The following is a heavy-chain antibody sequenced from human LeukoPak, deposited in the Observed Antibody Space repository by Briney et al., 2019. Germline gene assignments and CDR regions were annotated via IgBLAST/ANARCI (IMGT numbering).Heavy chain of an antibody. CDR3: ARDYYDSSGYYDY. CDR2: INPSSGGT. J-gene: IGHJ4*02. V-gene: IGHV1-2*02. Sequence: ASVKVSCKASGYTFTGYYMHWVRQAPGQGLEWMGWINPSSGGTNYAQKFQGRVTMTRDTSISTAYMELSRLRSDDTAVYYCARDYYDSSGYYDYWGQGTLVTVSS. CDR1: GYTFTGYY. D-gene: IGHD3-22*01.